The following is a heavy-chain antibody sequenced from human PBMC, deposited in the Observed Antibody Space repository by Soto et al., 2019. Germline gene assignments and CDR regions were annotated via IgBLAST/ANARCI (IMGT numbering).Heavy chain of an antibody. CDR2: ISAYNGNT. V-gene: IGHV1-18*01. CDR3: ARVGPVTWLASNWFDP. J-gene: IGHJ5*02. D-gene: IGHD3-9*01. CDR1: GYTFTSYG. Sequence: ASVKVSCKASGYTFTSYGISWVRQAPGQGLEWMGWISAYNGNTNYAQKLQGRVTMTTDTSTSTAYMELRSLRSDDTAVYYCARVGPVTWLASNWFDPWGQGTLVTVSS.